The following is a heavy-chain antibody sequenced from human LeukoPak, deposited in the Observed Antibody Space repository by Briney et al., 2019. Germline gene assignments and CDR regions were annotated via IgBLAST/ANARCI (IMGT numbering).Heavy chain of an antibody. CDR2: INSDGSST. D-gene: IGHD3-16*02. CDR1: GFTFSSYW. Sequence: TGGSLRLSCAASGFTFSSYWMHWVRQAPGKGLVWVSRINSDGSSTSYADSVKGRFTISRDNSKNTLYLQMNSLRAEDTAVYYCATEARYYYYMDVWGKGTTVTVSS. J-gene: IGHJ6*03. CDR3: ATEARYYYYMDV. V-gene: IGHV3-74*01.